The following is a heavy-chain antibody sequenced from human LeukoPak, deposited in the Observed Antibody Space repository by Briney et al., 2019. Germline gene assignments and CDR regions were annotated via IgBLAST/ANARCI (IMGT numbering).Heavy chain of an antibody. D-gene: IGHD5-12*01. Sequence: SETLSLTCTVSGYSISSGYYWGWIRQPPGKGLEWIGSIYHSGSSYYNPSLKSRVTISVDTSKNQFSLNLTSVTAADAAVYYCARDLGYSGFDWAPWGQGTLVTVSS. CDR2: IYHSGSS. CDR3: ARDLGYSGFDWAP. J-gene: IGHJ5*02. CDR1: GYSISSGYY. V-gene: IGHV4-38-2*02.